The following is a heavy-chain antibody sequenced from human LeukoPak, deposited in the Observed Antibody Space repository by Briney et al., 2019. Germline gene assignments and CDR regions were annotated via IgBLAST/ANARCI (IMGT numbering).Heavy chain of an antibody. CDR1: GGSISSSSYF. Sequence: SETLSLTCTVSGGSISSSSYFWGWIRQPPGKGLEWIGSIYYSGSTYYNPSLKSRVTISVDTSKNQFSLKLSSVTAADTAVYYCARDVAGFDYWGQGTLVTVSS. CDR3: ARDVAGFDY. D-gene: IGHD6-19*01. J-gene: IGHJ4*02. V-gene: IGHV4-39*02. CDR2: IYYSGST.